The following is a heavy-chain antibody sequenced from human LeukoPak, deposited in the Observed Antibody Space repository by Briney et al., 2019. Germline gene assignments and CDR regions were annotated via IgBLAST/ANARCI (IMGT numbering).Heavy chain of an antibody. CDR1: GGSISSYY. J-gene: IGHJ5*02. D-gene: IGHD3-10*01. CDR3: ARGDYYGSGSYFWFDP. V-gene: IGHV4-34*01. CDR2: INHSGST. Sequence: PSETLSLTCTVSGGSISSYYWSWIRQPPGKGLEWIGEINHSGSTNYNPSLKSRVTISVDTSKNQFSLKLSSVTAADTAVYYCARGDYYGSGSYFWFDPWGQGTLVTVSS.